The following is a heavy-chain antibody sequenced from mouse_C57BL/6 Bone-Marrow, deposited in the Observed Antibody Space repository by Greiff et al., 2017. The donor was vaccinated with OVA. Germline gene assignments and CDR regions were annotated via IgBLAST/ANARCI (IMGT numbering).Heavy chain of an antibody. CDR1: GYPFTSYT. D-gene: IGHD2-10*02. J-gene: IGHJ3*01. Sequence: VKLMESGAELARPGASVKMSCKASGYPFTSYTMHWVKQRPGQGLEWIGYINPSSGYPKYNQKFKDKATLTADKSSSTAYMQLSSLTSEDSAVYYCAREGYGNAFAYWGQGTLVTVSA. CDR3: AREGYGNAFAY. V-gene: IGHV1-4*01. CDR2: INPSSGYP.